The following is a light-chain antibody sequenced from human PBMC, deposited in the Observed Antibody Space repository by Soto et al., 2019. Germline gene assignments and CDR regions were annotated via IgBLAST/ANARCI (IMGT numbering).Light chain of an antibody. V-gene: IGKV1-27*01. CDR1: QGISNF. J-gene: IGKJ5*01. Sequence: DIQMTQSPSSLSASVGDRVTITCRASQGISNFLAWYQQKPGKVPKLLISAASTLQSGVPSRFSGSGSGTDFTLTITSLQPEYVATYYCQKYRSVITFGQGTRLEI. CDR3: QKYRSVIT. CDR2: AAS.